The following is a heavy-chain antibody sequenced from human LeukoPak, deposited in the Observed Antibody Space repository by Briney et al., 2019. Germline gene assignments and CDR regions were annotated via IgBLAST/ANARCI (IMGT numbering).Heavy chain of an antibody. CDR3: AKMGGSYDSSGYYYGDY. Sequence: GGSLRLSCAASGFTFSSYAMSWVRQAPGKWLEWVSAISGSGGSTYYADSVKGRFTISRDNSKNTLYLQMNSLRAEDTAVYYCAKMGGSYDSSGYYYGDYWGQGTLVTVSS. CDR1: GFTFSSYA. CDR2: ISGSGGST. V-gene: IGHV3-23*01. D-gene: IGHD3-22*01. J-gene: IGHJ4*02.